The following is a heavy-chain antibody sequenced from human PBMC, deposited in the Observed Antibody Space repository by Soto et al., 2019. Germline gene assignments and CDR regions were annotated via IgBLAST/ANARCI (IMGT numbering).Heavy chain of an antibody. CDR3: LAVAGSRDYWLFDI. CDR2: ITWNSANV. V-gene: IGHV3-9*01. J-gene: IGHJ3*02. Sequence: EVQLVASGGGLVQPGRSLRLSCAASGFSFDDYGMHWVRQAPGKGLEWVSGITWNSANVDYADSVKGRFTSSRDNARNSLYLQMNSLRAEDTALYYCLAVAGSRDYWLFDIWGPGTVVSVSS. CDR1: GFSFDDYG. D-gene: IGHD6-19*01.